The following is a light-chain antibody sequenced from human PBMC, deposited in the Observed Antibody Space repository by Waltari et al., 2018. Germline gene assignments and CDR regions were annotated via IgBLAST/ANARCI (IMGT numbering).Light chain of an antibody. CDR3: QQRRSWPIT. Sequence: EIVLTQSPATLSLPPGEGATLSCRASQSVDYHLAWYQQKPGQAPRLLIRDASNRATGVPARFSGSGSGTDFSLTISSLEPEDFAVYYCQQRRSWPITFGQGTRLEIK. CDR2: DAS. V-gene: IGKV3-11*01. CDR1: QSVDYH. J-gene: IGKJ5*01.